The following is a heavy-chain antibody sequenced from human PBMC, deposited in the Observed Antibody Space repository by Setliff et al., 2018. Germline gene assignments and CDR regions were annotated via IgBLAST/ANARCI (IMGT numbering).Heavy chain of an antibody. Sequence: PGGSLRLSCAASGFTFSSYSMNWVRQAPGKGLEWVSSISSSSSYIYYADSVKGRFTISRDNAKNSLYLQMNSLRAEDTAVYYCARDSTDYYDSSGYYYGPRDNDAFDIWGQGTMVTVSS. D-gene: IGHD3-22*01. CDR1: GFTFSSYS. V-gene: IGHV3-21*01. J-gene: IGHJ3*02. CDR3: ARDSTDYYDSSGYYYGPRDNDAFDI. CDR2: ISSSSSYI.